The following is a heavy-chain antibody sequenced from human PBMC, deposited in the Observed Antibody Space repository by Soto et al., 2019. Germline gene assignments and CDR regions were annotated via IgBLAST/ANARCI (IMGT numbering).Heavy chain of an antibody. CDR3: ARGELGPSVSYYYYGMDV. D-gene: IGHD7-27*01. CDR1: GGTFSSYA. V-gene: IGHV1-69*13. CDR2: IIPIFGTA. Sequence: SVKVSCTASGGTFSSYAISWVRQAPGQGLEWMGGIIPIFGTANYAQKFQGRVTITADESTSTAYMELSSLRSEDTAVYYCARGELGPSVSYYYYGMDVWGQGTTVTVSS. J-gene: IGHJ6*02.